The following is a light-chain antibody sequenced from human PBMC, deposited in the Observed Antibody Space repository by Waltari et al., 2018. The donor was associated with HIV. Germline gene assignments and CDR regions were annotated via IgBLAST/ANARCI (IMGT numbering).Light chain of an antibody. CDR1: TPNIGINT. CDR2: GNY. J-gene: IGLJ3*02. CDR3: ASWDASLNGWV. Sequence: QSVVTQPPSVSGTPGQTVTISCSGSTPNIGINTLNWYQHLPGTAPKRLIYGNYQRPSGGPDRFSASKSGTSASLAISGLQSEDEADYYCASWDASLNGWVFGGGTKLTVL. V-gene: IGLV1-44*01.